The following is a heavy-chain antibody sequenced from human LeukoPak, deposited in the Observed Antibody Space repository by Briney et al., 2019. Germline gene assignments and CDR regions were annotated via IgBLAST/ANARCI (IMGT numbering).Heavy chain of an antibody. J-gene: IGHJ4*02. Sequence: PSETLSLTCTVSGGSISSYYWSWIRQPPGKGLEWIGYIYYSGSTNYNPSLKSRVTISVDTSKNQFSLKLSSVTAADTAVYYCARRHGSGSYYPYWGQGTLVTVSS. CDR2: IYYSGST. CDR1: GGSISSYY. V-gene: IGHV4-59*08. D-gene: IGHD3-10*01. CDR3: ARRHGSGSYYPY.